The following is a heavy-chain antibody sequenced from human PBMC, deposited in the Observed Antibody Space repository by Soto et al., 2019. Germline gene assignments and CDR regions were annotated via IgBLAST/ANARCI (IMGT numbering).Heavy chain of an antibody. J-gene: IGHJ4*02. D-gene: IGHD6-13*01. V-gene: IGHV3-30*18. CDR2: ISYDGSNK. CDR1: GFTFSSYG. CDR3: AKEVGSSWYRRLDY. Sequence: SLRLCCAASGFTFSSYGMHWVRQAPGKGLEWVAVISYDGSNKYYADSVKGRFTISRDNSKNTLYLQMNSLRAEDTAVYYCAKEVGSSWYRRLDYWGQGTLVTVSS.